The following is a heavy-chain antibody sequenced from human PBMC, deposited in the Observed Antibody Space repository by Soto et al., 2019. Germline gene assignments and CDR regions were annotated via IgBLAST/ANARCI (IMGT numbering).Heavy chain of an antibody. CDR1: GFTFSSYA. D-gene: IGHD3-10*01. V-gene: IGHV3-23*01. CDR2: ISGSGGST. Sequence: PGGSLRLACAASGFTFSSYAMSWVRQAPGKGLEWVSAISGSGGSTYYADSVKGRFTISRDNSKNTLYLQMNSLRAEDTAVYYCAKDLQLLWFGELWLPYYYGMDVWGQGTTVTVSS. CDR3: AKDLQLLWFGELWLPYYYGMDV. J-gene: IGHJ6*02.